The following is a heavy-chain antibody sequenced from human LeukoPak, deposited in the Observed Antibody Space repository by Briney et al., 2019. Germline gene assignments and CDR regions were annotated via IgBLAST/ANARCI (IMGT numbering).Heavy chain of an antibody. Sequence: SETLSLTCAVYGGSFSGYYWSWIRRPPGKGLEWIGRIYTSGSTNYNPSLKSRVTMSVDTSKNQFSLKLSSVTAADTAVYYCARDLLSGGFDYWGQGTLVTVSS. CDR2: IYTSGST. CDR3: ARDLLSGGFDY. D-gene: IGHD1-26*01. V-gene: IGHV4-4*07. CDR1: GGSFSGYY. J-gene: IGHJ4*02.